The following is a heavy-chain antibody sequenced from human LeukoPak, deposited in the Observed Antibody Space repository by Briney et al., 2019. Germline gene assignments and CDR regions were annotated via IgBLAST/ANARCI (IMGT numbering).Heavy chain of an antibody. Sequence: GSLRLSCVASGFTFSNKAMSWVRQAPGMGLEWIGEINHSGSTNYNPSLKSRVTISVDTSKNQFSLKLSSVTAADTAVYYCARGPTYYYDSSGYSFFFQHWGQGTLVTVSS. D-gene: IGHD3-22*01. CDR2: INHSGST. V-gene: IGHV4-34*01. CDR1: GFTFSNKA. CDR3: ARGPTYYYDSSGYSFFFQH. J-gene: IGHJ1*01.